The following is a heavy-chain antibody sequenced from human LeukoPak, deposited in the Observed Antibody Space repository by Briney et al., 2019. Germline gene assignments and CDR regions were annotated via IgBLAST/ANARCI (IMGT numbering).Heavy chain of an antibody. CDR2: ISKSGGT. J-gene: IGHJ4*02. CDR3: ARRPRSMAYYFDY. Sequence: PSETLSLTVTVSGGSISNSFWAWIRQPPGRGLEWIGYISKSGGTSYNTSFKSRQTISVYTSKDQFSLRLESVTAADTAVYYCARRPRSMAYYFDYWGQGILVTVFS. CDR1: GGSISNSF. V-gene: IGHV4-59*08. D-gene: IGHD2/OR15-2a*01.